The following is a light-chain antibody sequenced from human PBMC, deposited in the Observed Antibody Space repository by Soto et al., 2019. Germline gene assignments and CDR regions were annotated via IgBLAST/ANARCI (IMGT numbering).Light chain of an antibody. J-gene: IGLJ3*02. CDR2: GNS. CDR1: SSNIGAGYD. Sequence: QSALTQPPSVSGAPGQRVTISCTGSSSNIGAGYDVHWYQQLPGTAPKLLIYGNSNRPSGVPDRFSGSKSGTSASLAITGLQAEDEGDYYCQSYDSSLSALFGGGTKVTVL. V-gene: IGLV1-40*01. CDR3: QSYDSSLSAL.